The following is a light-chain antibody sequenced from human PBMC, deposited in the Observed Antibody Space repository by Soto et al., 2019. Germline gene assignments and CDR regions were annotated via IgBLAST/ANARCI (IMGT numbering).Light chain of an antibody. Sequence: QSVLTQPPSASGTPGQRVTISCSGSSSNIGSNYVYWYQQLPGMAPKLLIYRNSQRPSGVPDRFSGSKSATSASLAISGLRSEDEAYYYCATWDDSLSGFYVFGTGTKLTVL. CDR2: RNS. CDR3: ATWDDSLSGFYV. V-gene: IGLV1-47*01. CDR1: SSNIGSNY. J-gene: IGLJ1*01.